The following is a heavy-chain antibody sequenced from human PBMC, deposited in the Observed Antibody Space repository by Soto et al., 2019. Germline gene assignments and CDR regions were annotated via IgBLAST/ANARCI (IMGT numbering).Heavy chain of an antibody. CDR3: ARDYYYGSGSLRFDP. V-gene: IGHV1-2*04. Sequence: QVQLVQSGAEVKKPGASVKVSCKASGYTFTGYYMHWVRQAPGQGLEWMGWINPNSGGTNYAQKFRGWVTMTRDTSISTAYMELSRLRSDDTAVYYCARDYYYGSGSLRFDPWGQGTLVTVSS. D-gene: IGHD3-10*01. CDR1: GYTFTGYY. CDR2: INPNSGGT. J-gene: IGHJ5*02.